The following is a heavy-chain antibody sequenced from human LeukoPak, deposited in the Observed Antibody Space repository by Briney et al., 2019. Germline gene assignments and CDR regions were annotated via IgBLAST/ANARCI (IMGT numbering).Heavy chain of an antibody. D-gene: IGHD2-21*02. CDR2: IIPIFGTA. J-gene: IGHJ4*02. V-gene: IGHV1-69*05. CDR3: ARSMGGVTHPFDY. CDR1: GGTFSSYA. Sequence: SVKVSCKASGGTFSSYAISWVRQAPGQGLEWMGGIIPIFGTANYAQKFQGRVTITTDESTSTDYMELSSLRSEDTAVYYCARSMGGVTHPFDYWGQGTLVTVSS.